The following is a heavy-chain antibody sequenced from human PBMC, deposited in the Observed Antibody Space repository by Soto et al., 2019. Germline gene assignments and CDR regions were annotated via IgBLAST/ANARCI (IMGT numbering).Heavy chain of an antibody. CDR1: GFTFRRYS. V-gene: IGHV3-21*01. CDR3: ARESEDLTSNFDY. J-gene: IGHJ4*02. Sequence: EVQLVESGGGLVRPGGALRIFCAASGFTFRRYSMNLVRQAPGKGLEWVSSISSTTNYIYYADSMKGRFTVSRDNAKNSVYLDMNSLSAEDTAVYYCARESEDLTSNFDYWGQGTLVTVSS. CDR2: ISSTTNYI.